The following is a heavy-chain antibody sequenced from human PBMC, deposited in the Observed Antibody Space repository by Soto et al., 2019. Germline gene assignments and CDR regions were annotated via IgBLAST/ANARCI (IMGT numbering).Heavy chain of an antibody. V-gene: IGHV3-49*04. CDR3: TRDGDFYGMDV. CDR2: ATSQAFGGTT. J-gene: IGHJ6*02. CDR1: EFTFSSYA. Sequence: SLRLSGAASEFTFSSYAMSWVRQAPGKGLEWVAFATSQAFGGTTDYAASVKGRFTISRDDSTTVAYLQMNSLQTEDTAIYYCTRDGDFYGMDVWGQGTTVTVSS. D-gene: IGHD3-3*01.